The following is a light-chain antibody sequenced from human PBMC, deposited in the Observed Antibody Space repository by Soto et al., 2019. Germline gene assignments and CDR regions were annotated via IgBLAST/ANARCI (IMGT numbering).Light chain of an antibody. J-gene: IGKJ1*01. CDR3: QKYDRASWT. V-gene: IGKV1-5*03. CDR2: RAS. CDR1: QSISSC. Sequence: DIQMTQSPSTLSASVGDRVIITCRASQSISSCLAWYQQKPGKAPNLLIYRASTLKSGIPSRFSGSGSGTDFTLTISSLQPDDFATYYCQKYDRASWTFGPGTKVEIK.